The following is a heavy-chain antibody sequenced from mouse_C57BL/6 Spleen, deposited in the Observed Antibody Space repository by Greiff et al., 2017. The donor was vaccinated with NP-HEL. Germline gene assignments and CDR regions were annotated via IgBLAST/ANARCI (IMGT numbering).Heavy chain of an antibody. V-gene: IGHV1-55*01. CDR1: GYTFTSYW. J-gene: IGHJ3*01. CDR3: ARSLYDYDLPGFAY. D-gene: IGHD2-4*01. CDR2: IYPGSGST. Sequence: VKLQQPGAELVKPGASVKMSCKASGYTFTSYWITWVKQRPGQGLEWIGDIYPGSGSTNYNEKFKSKATLTVDTSSSTAYMQLSSLTSEDSAVYYCARSLYDYDLPGFAYWGQGTLVTVSA.